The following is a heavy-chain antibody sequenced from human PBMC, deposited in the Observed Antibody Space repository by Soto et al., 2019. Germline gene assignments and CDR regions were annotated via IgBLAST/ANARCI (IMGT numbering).Heavy chain of an antibody. V-gene: IGHV4-30-4*08. Sequence: LCDSWSVVEGTSVSRGGYCSLINQPPGKGLEWIGYIYYSGSTYYNPSLKSRVTISVDTSKNQFSLKLSSVTAADTAVYYCARCSGERRRYYLSPGMGVRGQG. J-gene: IGHJ6*02. CDR1: EGTSVSRGGY. CDR2: IYYSGST. CDR3: ARCSGERRRYYLSPGMGV. D-gene: IGHD1-26*01.